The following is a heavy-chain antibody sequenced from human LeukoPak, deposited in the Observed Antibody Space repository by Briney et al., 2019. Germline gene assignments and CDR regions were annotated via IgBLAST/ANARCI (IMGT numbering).Heavy chain of an antibody. CDR3: AGSGSRSPWFDP. V-gene: IGHV4-59*08. Sequence: SETLSLTCTVSGGSISSYYWSWIRQPPGKGLEWIGYIYYSGSTNYNPSLKSRVTISVDTSKNQFFLKLSSVTAADTAVYYCAGSGSRSPWFDPWGQGTLVTVSS. D-gene: IGHD2-15*01. J-gene: IGHJ5*02. CDR2: IYYSGST. CDR1: GGSISSYY.